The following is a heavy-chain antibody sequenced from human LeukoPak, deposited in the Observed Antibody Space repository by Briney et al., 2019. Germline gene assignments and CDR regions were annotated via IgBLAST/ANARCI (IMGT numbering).Heavy chain of an antibody. V-gene: IGHV6-1*01. CDR2: TYYRSKWYY. Sequence: SQTLSLTCDISGDTVSSNSAAWNWIRQSPSRGLEWLGRTYYRSKWYYDCAVSVKSRITISPDTSKNQFSLQLNSMTADDTAVYYCARGFALDSWGQGTMVTVSS. J-gene: IGHJ3*01. CDR3: ARGFALDS. CDR1: GDTVSSNSAA.